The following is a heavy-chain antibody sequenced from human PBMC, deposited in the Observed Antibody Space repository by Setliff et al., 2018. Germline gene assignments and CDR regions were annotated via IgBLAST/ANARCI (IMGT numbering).Heavy chain of an antibody. D-gene: IGHD3-9*01. J-gene: IGHJ6*03. CDR2: ISAYNGNT. V-gene: IGHV1-18*01. CDR1: GYTFTSYG. Sequence: ASVKVSCKASGYTFTSYGVSWVRQAPGQGLEWMGWISAYNGNTNYAQKLQGRVTMTTDTSTSTAYMELTSLTLEDTAVYYCATSPKKVTGSDYYNYYMDVWGKGTTVTVSS. CDR3: ATSPKKVTGSDYYNYYMDV.